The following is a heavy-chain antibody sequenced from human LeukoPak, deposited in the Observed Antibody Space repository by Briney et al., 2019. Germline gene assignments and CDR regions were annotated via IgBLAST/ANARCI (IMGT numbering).Heavy chain of an antibody. J-gene: IGHJ1*01. CDR3: ARYLDYGGNSRVFQH. CDR2: INHGGST. V-gene: IGHV4-39*07. Sequence: SETLSLTCTVSGGSISSSSYYWGRIRQPPGKGLEWIGEINHGGSTNYNPSLKSRVTISIDTSKNQFSLKLSSVTAADTAVYYCARYLDYGGNSRVFQHWGQGTLVTVSS. CDR1: GGSISSSSYY. D-gene: IGHD4-23*01.